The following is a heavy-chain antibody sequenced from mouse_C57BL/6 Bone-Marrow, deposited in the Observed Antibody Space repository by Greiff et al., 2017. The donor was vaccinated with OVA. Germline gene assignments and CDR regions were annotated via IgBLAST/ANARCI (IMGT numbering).Heavy chain of an antibody. Sequence: VQLQQSGAELVRPGASVKLSCTASGFNIKDDYMHWVKQRPEQGLEWIGWIDPENGDTEYASKFQGQATITADTSSNTAYLQLSSLTSEDTAVYYCTTIYFDYWGQGTTLTVSS. CDR3: TTIYFDY. CDR1: GFNIKDDY. CDR2: IDPENGDT. J-gene: IGHJ2*01. V-gene: IGHV14-4*01.